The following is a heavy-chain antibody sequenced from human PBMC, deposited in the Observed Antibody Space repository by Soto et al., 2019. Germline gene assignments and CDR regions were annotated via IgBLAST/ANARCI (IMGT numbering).Heavy chain of an antibody. CDR1: GYTFTSYD. Sequence: ASVKVSCKASGYTFTSYDINWVRQATGQGLEWMGWINPNSGNTGYAQKFQGRVTMTRDTSISTAYMELSSLRSEDTAVYYCARGVVQDYVWGSYRYWDAFDIWGQGTMVTVSS. V-gene: IGHV1-8*01. D-gene: IGHD3-16*02. CDR3: ARGVVQDYVWGSYRYWDAFDI. J-gene: IGHJ3*02. CDR2: INPNSGNT.